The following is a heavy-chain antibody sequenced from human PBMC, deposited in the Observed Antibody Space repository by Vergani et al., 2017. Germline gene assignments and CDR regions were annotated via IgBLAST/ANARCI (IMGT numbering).Heavy chain of an antibody. Sequence: VQLVESAGGVVQPGGSLRLSCAASGFTFSSYAMSWVRQAPGKGLEWVSAISGSGGSTYYADSVKGRFTISRDNSKNTLYLQMNSLRAEDTAVYYCAKDGYSSGWLRPFDYWGQGTLVTVSS. D-gene: IGHD6-19*01. CDR2: ISGSGGST. CDR1: GFTFSSYA. CDR3: AKDGYSSGWLRPFDY. J-gene: IGHJ4*02. V-gene: IGHV3-23*04.